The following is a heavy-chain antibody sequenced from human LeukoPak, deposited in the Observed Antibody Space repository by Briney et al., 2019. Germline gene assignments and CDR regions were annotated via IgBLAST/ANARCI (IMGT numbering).Heavy chain of an antibody. J-gene: IGHJ3*02. V-gene: IGHV1-18*01. CDR2: ISAYNGNT. CDR1: GYTFTSYG. D-gene: IGHD3-3*01. CDR3: AVGGYYDFWSGYWDIGLSYAFDI. Sequence: GASVKVSCKASGYTFTSYGISWVRQAPGQGLEWMGWISAYNGNTNYAQKFQGRVTITADESTSTAYMELSSLRSEDTAVYYCAVGGYYDFWSGYWDIGLSYAFDIWGQGTMVTVSS.